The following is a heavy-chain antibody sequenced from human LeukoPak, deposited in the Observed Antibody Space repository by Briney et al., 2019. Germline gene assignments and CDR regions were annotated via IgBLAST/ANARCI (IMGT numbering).Heavy chain of an antibody. V-gene: IGHV4-38-2*01. CDR3: ASAYDFWSGYYSPGGYYFDY. D-gene: IGHD3-3*01. CDR2: IYHSGST. CDR1: GYSISSVCY. Sequence: SENLSLTGAVSGYSISSVCYWGWLRQPPGKGMEWIGIIYHSGSTYYNPSLKSRVTISVDTSKNQFSLKLSSVTAADTAVYYCASAYDFWSGYYSPGGYYFDYWGQGTLVTVSS. J-gene: IGHJ4*02.